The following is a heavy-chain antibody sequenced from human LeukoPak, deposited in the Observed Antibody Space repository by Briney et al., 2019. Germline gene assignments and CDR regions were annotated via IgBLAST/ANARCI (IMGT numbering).Heavy chain of an antibody. CDR1: GFTFSSYS. CDR2: ISSSSSYI. Sequence: GGSLRLSCAASGFTFSSYSMNWVRQAPGKGLEWVSSISSSSSYIYYADSVKGRFTISRDNAKNSLYLQMNSLRAEDTAVYYCSRESPHVISGGSRKNYYYYMDVWGKGTTVTISS. J-gene: IGHJ6*03. V-gene: IGHV3-21*01. CDR3: SRESPHVISGGSRKNYYYYMDV. D-gene: IGHD2-15*01.